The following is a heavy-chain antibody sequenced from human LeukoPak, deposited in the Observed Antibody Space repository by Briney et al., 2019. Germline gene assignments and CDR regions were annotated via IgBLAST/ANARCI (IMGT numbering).Heavy chain of an antibody. CDR1: DGSISSYY. V-gene: IGHV4-59*01. D-gene: IGHD6-19*01. Sequence: SETLSLTCTVSDGSISSYYWSWIRLPPGKGREYIGYVSYSGSTNYNPSLKSRLTISIDTSKNQISLRLSSVTAADTAVYYCARFRSAVAGTYNYYYLDVWGKGTTVTVSS. J-gene: IGHJ6*03. CDR2: VSYSGST. CDR3: ARFRSAVAGTYNYYYLDV.